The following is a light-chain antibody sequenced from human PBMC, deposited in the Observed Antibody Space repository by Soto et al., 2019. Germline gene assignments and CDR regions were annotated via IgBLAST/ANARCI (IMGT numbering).Light chain of an antibody. CDR1: QDIRND. J-gene: IGKJ1*01. Sequence: AIQMTQSPSSLSASVGDRVTITCRASQDIRNDVGWYQQKPGKAPKFLIYAASNLESGVPSRFSGTGSGTDFTLTISSLQPEDFATYYCLQDYDYPWTFGQGTKVDIK. CDR2: AAS. CDR3: LQDYDYPWT. V-gene: IGKV1-6*01.